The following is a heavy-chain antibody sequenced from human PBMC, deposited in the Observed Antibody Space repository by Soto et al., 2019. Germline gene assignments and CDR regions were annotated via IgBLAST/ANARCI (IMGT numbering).Heavy chain of an antibody. Sequence: DGSLSPNYWGWIRQPPGKGLEWIGYIYYRGNTNYNPSLKSQVTISLDTSKNQISLKLNSVTAADTAVYYCARHPGYYDVLTGYSTYYFDYWVQGILVTVSS. CDR1: DGSLSPNY. CDR2: IYYRGNT. J-gene: IGHJ4*02. V-gene: IGHV4-59*08. CDR3: ARHPGYYDVLTGYSTYYFDY. D-gene: IGHD3-9*01.